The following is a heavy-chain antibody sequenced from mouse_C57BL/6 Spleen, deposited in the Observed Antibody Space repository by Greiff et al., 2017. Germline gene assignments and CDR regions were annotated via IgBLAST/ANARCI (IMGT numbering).Heavy chain of an antibody. J-gene: IGHJ2*01. D-gene: IGHD1-1*01. V-gene: IGHV1-18*01. CDR2: INSNNGGT. CDR1: GYTFTDYN. CDR3: AKRGYDSNFDY. Sequence: VQLQQSGPELVKPGASVKIPCKASGYTFTDYNMDWVKQSHGKSLAWIGDINSNNGGTIYNQKFKGKATLTVDKSSSTAYMERRSLTSEDTAVYYCAKRGYDSNFDYWGQGTTLTVSS.